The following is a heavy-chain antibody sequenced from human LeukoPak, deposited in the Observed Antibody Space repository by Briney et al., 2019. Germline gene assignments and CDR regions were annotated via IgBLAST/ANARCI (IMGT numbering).Heavy chain of an antibody. CDR3: ARVRRRVLWTCLDY. V-gene: IGHV3-23*01. Sequence: GGSLRLSCTASDFTFSSYAMTWVRQAPGKGLECVSTISVSGGSTSYADSVKGRFTVSRDSSKNTLYLQMSSLRAEDTATYYCARVRRRVLWTCLDYWGQGTLVTVSS. D-gene: IGHD2-2*01. J-gene: IGHJ4*02. CDR2: ISVSGGST. CDR1: DFTFSSYA.